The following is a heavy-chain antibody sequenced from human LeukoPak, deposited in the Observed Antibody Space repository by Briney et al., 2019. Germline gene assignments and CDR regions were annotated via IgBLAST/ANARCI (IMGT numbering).Heavy chain of an antibody. CDR3: ASGRRGDYYDSSGYYDY. V-gene: IGHV3-30*03. J-gene: IGHJ4*02. CDR2: ISYDGSNK. D-gene: IGHD3-22*01. Sequence: GRSLRLSCAASGFTFSSYGMHWVRQAPGKGLVWVAVISYDGSNKYYADSVKGRFTISRDNSKNTLYLQMNSLRAEDTAVYYCASGRRGDYYDSSGYYDYWGQGTLVTVSS. CDR1: GFTFSSYG.